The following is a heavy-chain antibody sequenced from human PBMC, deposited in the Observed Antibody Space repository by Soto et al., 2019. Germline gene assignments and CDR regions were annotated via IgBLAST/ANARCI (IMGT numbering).Heavy chain of an antibody. J-gene: IGHJ6*03. D-gene: IGHD5-12*01. CDR2: IITFVGKA. V-gene: IGHV1-69*08. CDR1: GGTLSSYS. Sequence: QVQLVQSGPEVKKPGSSVKVSCKTSGGTLSSYSISWVRQAPGQGLEWVGKIITFVGKANVAQQFRGRVTITADRSTGTTYMELRRLTSDDTAVYYCPRVTGGHDSGGNYMDVWGTGTTVTVSS. CDR3: PRVTGGHDSGGNYMDV.